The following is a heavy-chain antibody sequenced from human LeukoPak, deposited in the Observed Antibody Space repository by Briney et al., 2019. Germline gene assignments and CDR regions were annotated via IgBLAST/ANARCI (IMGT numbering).Heavy chain of an antibody. V-gene: IGHV3-23*01. Sequence: QSGGSLRLSCAASGFTFATHTMNWVRQAPGKGLEWVSSISGNGAYIYYADSVKGRFTISRDNSKNTLYLQMNSLRAEDTAVYYCANNLPLMVIIFWGQGTLVTVSS. D-gene: IGHD3-3*01. CDR2: ISGNGAYI. CDR3: ANNLPLMVIIF. CDR1: GFTFATHT. J-gene: IGHJ4*02.